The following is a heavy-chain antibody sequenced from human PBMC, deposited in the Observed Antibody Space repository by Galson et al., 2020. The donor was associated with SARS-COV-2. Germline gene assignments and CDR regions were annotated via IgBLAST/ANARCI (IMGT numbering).Heavy chain of an antibody. D-gene: IGHD6-6*01. Sequence: SETLSLTCAVYGGSFSGYYWSWIRQPPGKGLEWIGEINHSGSTNYNPSLKSRVTISVDTSKNQFSLKLSSVTAADTAVYYCARDRRRYSSSLWGYWGQGTLVTVSS. V-gene: IGHV4-34*01. CDR2: INHSGST. CDR3: ARDRRRYSSSLWGY. CDR1: GGSFSGYY. J-gene: IGHJ4*02.